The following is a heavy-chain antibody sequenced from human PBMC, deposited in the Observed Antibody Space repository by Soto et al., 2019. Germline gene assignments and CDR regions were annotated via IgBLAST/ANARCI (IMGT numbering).Heavy chain of an antibody. CDR2: INGISTIS. D-gene: IGHD2-2*01. CDR1: GFIFSGYA. J-gene: IGHJ5*02. CDR3: ARRYKDGRRDCISSSCLFDP. V-gene: IGHV3-23*01. Sequence: GGSLRLSCAASGFIFSGYAMAWVRQAPGQGLEWISGINGISTISYYADSVKGRFTISRDNSKNTLFLQMNSLRAEDTAVYYCARRYKDGRRDCISSSCLFDPWGQGTLVTVSS.